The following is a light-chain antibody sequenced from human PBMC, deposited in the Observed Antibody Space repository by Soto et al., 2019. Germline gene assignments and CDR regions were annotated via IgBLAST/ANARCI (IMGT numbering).Light chain of an antibody. V-gene: IGLV2-14*01. CDR3: NSFRVNRLYV. CDR2: EVT. J-gene: IGLJ1*01. Sequence: QSALAQPASVSGSPGQTISISCIGTSSDVGGYNAVSWYQHHPGKAPKLIIYEVTHRPAGVSGRFSASKSGNTASLTITGLQAEDEADYYCNSFRVNRLYVFGTGTKLTVL. CDR1: SSDVGGYNA.